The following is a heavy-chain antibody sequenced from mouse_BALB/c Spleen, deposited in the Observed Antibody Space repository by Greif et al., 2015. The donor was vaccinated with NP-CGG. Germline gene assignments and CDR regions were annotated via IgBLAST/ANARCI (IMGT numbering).Heavy chain of an antibody. V-gene: IGHV1-7*01. Sequence: VQLQQSGAELAKPGASVKMSCKASGYTFTSYWMHWVKQRPGQGLEWIGYINPSTGYTEYNQKFKDKATLTADKSSSTAYMQLSSLTSEDSAVYYCARKGYEYDGSLGFAYWGQGTLVTVSA. CDR1: GYTFTSYW. D-gene: IGHD2-4*01. CDR3: ARKGYEYDGSLGFAY. CDR2: INPSTGYT. J-gene: IGHJ3*01.